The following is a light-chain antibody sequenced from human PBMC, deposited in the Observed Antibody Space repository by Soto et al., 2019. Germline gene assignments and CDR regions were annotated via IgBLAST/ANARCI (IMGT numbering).Light chain of an antibody. CDR3: QSYASSLSASV. J-gene: IGLJ3*02. Sequence: QSVLTQPPSVSGAPGQRVTISCTGSSSNIGAGYDVHWYQQLPGTAPKLLIYGNSNRPSGVPDRFSGSKSGTSASLAITGLQAEDEADYSCQSYASSLSASVFGGGTKLTVL. CDR1: SSNIGAGYD. V-gene: IGLV1-40*01. CDR2: GNS.